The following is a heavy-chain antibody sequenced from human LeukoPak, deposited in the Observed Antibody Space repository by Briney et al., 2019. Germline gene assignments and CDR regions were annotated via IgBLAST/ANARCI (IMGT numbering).Heavy chain of an antibody. D-gene: IGHD3-10*01. CDR3: AKAETLLWFGELFY. CDR1: GFTFSSYA. Sequence: GGSLRLSCAASGFTFSSYAMSWFRQAPGKGLNWFPAISGSGGSTYYADSVKGRFTISRDNSKNTLYLQMNSLRAEDTAVYYCAKAETLLWFGELFYWGQGTLVTVSS. J-gene: IGHJ4*02. CDR2: ISGSGGST. V-gene: IGHV3-23*01.